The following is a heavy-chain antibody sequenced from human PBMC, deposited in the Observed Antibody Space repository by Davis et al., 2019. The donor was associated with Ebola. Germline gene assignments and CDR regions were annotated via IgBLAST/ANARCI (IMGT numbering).Heavy chain of an antibody. J-gene: IGHJ4*02. D-gene: IGHD4-17*01. CDR2: IPYDGSNK. CDR3: ARDLGYGDYFDY. V-gene: IGHV3-30-3*01. CDR1: GFTFSCYA. Sequence: GESLKTSCAASGFTFSCYAMHWVRPAPGKGLGWVAVIPYDGSNKYYADSGKGRFTISRDNSKNTLYLQMNSLRAEDTAVYYCARDLGYGDYFDYWGQGTLVTVSS.